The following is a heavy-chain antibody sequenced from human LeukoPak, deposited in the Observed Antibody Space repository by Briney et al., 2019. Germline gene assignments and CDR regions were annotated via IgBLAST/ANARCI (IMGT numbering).Heavy chain of an antibody. CDR2: IYHSGST. J-gene: IGHJ5*02. V-gene: IGHV4-30-2*01. CDR1: GGSISSGGYY. CDR3: ARDSPRSGSYFRADRWNWFDP. Sequence: SETLSLTCTVSGGSISSGGYYWSWIRQPPGKGLEWIGYIYHSGSTYYNPSLKSRVTISVDRSKNQFSLKLSSVTAADTAVYYCARDSPRSGSYFRADRWNWFDPWGQGTLVTVSS. D-gene: IGHD3-10*01.